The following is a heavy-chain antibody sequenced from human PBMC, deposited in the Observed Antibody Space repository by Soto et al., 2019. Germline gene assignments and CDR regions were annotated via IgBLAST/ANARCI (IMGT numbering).Heavy chain of an antibody. D-gene: IGHD6-6*01. CDR3: TSCFTRLAAFYS. CDR2: IKSKTDGGTT. J-gene: IGHJ3*02. V-gene: IGHV3-15*07. CDR1: GFTFNNAW. Sequence: PGGSLRLSCAGSGFTFNNAWMNWVRQAPGKGLEWVGRIKSKTDGGTTDYAAPVKGRFTISRDDSKNTLYLQMNSLKTEDTAVYYCTSCFTRLAAFYSWGQGTMDTVSS.